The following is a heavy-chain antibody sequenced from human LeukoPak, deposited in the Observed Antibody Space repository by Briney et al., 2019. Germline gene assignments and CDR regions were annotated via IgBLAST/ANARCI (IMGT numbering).Heavy chain of an antibody. V-gene: IGHV1-69*13. CDR1: GGTFSTYA. CDR2: IIPIFGTP. J-gene: IGHJ6*02. CDR3: ARGYRGYDPNAKLRLDFHYHGMDV. Sequence: SVKVSCKASGGTFSTYAISWVRQAPGQGLEWMGGIIPIFGTPNYAQKFQGRVTINADESTSTAYMELSSLRSEDTAVYYCARGYRGYDPNAKLRLDFHYHGMDVWGQGTTVTVSS. D-gene: IGHD5-12*01.